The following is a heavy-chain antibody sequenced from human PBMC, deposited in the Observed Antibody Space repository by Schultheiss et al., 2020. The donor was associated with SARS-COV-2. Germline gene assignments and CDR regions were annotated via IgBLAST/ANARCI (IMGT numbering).Heavy chain of an antibody. V-gene: IGHV1-2*02. CDR2: INPNSGGT. Sequence: ASVKVSCKASGYTFTGYYMHWVRQAPGQGLEWMGWINPNSGGTNYAQKFQGRVTMTRDTSISTAYMELSRLRSDDTAVYYCARDRCGSCYLAPDNYYGMDVWGQGTTVTVSS. CDR3: ARDRCGSCYLAPDNYYGMDV. J-gene: IGHJ6*02. CDR1: GYTFTGYY. D-gene: IGHD2-15*01.